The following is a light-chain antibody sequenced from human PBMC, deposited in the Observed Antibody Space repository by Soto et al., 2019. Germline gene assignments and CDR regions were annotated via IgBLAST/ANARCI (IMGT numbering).Light chain of an antibody. CDR1: QDISNY. V-gene: IGKV1-39*01. Sequence: IRMTQSPSSLSASTGDRVTITCRASQDISNYLNWYQQKPGKAPKLLIYAASSLQSGVPSRFSGSGSGTDFTLTISSLQPEDFATYYCQESYSTPSVTFGPGTKVDIK. J-gene: IGKJ3*01. CDR3: QESYSTPSVT. CDR2: AAS.